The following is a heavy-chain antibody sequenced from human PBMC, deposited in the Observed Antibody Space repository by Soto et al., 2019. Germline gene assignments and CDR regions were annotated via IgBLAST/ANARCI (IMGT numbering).Heavy chain of an antibody. D-gene: IGHD1-26*01. CDR1: GFTFSSYG. J-gene: IGHJ5*02. Sequence: GGSLRLSCAASGFTFSSYGMHWVRQAPGKGLEWVAVIWYDGSSKYYADSVRGRFTLSRDNSDNTLSLQMNSLGVEDTAIYYCVKDWQYTVHRYSGSPLQVRPPPFIDAWGLGTLVTVSS. CDR2: IWYDGSSK. V-gene: IGHV3-33*06. CDR3: VKDWQYTVHRYSGSPLQVRPPPFIDA.